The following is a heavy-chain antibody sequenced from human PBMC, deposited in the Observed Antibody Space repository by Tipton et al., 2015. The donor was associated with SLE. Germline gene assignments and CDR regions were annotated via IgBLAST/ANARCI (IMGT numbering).Heavy chain of an antibody. J-gene: IGHJ4*02. CDR1: GGSISSSSYY. CDR2: IYYSGSS. Sequence: TLSLTCTVSGGSISSSSYYWGWIRQPPGEGLEWIGSIYYSGSSYYNPSLKSRVTISVDTSKNQFSLKLISVTAADTAVYFCARGGVGGYDYFDYWGQGTLVTVSS. V-gene: IGHV4-39*07. CDR3: ARGGVGGYDYFDY. D-gene: IGHD5-12*01.